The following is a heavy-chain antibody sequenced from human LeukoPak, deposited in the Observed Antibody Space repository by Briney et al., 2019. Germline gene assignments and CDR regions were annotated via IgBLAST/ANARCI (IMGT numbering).Heavy chain of an antibody. V-gene: IGHV1-46*03. CDR3: ASTTVDPGNAFDI. J-gene: IGHJ3*02. Sequence: GASVKVSCKASGYTFTGYYMHWVRQAPGQGLEWMGIINPSGGSTSYAQKFQGRVTMTRDTSTSTVYMELSSLRSEDTAVYYCASTTVDPGNAFDIWGQGTMVTVSS. CDR1: GYTFTGYY. CDR2: INPSGGST. D-gene: IGHD4-23*01.